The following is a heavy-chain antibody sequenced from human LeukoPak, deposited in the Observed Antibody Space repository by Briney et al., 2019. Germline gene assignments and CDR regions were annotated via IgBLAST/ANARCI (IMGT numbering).Heavy chain of an antibody. CDR1: GGFISSYY. Sequence: SETLSLTCTVSGGFISSYYWSWIRQPPGKGLEWIGYIYYSGSTNYHPSFKSRVTISVDTSKNQFSLKLTSVTAADTAVYYSVRSKSSPGGYYYYGMDVWGQGTTVTVSS. CDR2: IYYSGST. D-gene: IGHD3-10*01. J-gene: IGHJ6*02. V-gene: IGHV4-59*08. CDR3: VRSKSSPGGYYYYGMDV.